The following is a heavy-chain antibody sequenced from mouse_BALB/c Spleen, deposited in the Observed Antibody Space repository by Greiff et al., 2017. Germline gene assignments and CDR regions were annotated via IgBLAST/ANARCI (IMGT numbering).Heavy chain of an antibody. V-gene: IGHV3-2*02. Sequence: EVQLVESGPGLVKPSQSLSLTCTVTGYSITSDYAWNWIRQFPGNKLEWMGYISYSGSTSYNPSLKSRISITRDTSKNQFFLQLNSVTTEDTATYYCARKPYYYGSDWYFDVWGAGTTVTVSS. J-gene: IGHJ1*01. CDR3: ARKPYYYGSDWYFDV. CDR1: GYSITSDYA. D-gene: IGHD1-1*01. CDR2: ISYSGST.